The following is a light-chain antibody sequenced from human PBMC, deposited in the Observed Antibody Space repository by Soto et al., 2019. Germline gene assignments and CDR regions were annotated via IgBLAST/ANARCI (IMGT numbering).Light chain of an antibody. CDR1: SSNIGAGYD. V-gene: IGLV1-40*01. CDR2: GNS. J-gene: IGLJ7*01. Sequence: QSVLTQPPSVSGAPGQRVTISCTGSSSNIGAGYDVHWYQQLPGTAPKLLIYGNSNRPSGVPDRFSGSKSGTSASLAITGLQAEDEADYYCQSYDSSLFAVFGGGTQLTVL. CDR3: QSYDSSLFAV.